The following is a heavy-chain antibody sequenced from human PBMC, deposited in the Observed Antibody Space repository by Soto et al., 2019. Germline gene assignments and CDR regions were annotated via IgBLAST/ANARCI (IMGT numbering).Heavy chain of an antibody. V-gene: IGHV3-48*01. CDR1: GLTFNTFP. Sequence: EVQLLESGGGFVQPGGSLRLSCAASGLTFNTFPMNWVRLAPGKGLEWLSHISSNSDAMYYADSVKGRFTISRDNARKSLYLQLNSLIVDDTAVYYCVRDYQYGFDMWGQGTMVTVSS. J-gene: IGHJ3*02. CDR2: ISSNSDAM. CDR3: VRDYQYGFDM. D-gene: IGHD3-16*02.